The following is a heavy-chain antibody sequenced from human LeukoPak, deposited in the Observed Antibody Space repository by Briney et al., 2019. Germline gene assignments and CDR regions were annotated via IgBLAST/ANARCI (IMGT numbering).Heavy chain of an antibody. V-gene: IGHV1-69*13. CDR2: IIPIFGTA. D-gene: IGHD2-2*01. Sequence: SVKVSCKASGYTFTGYYMHWVRQAPGQGLEWMGGIIPIFGTANYARKFQDRVTITADESTSTAYMELSSLRSEDTAVYYCARDVRHRYCSSSSCYWGWLDPWGQGTLVTVSS. CDR1: GYTFTGYY. J-gene: IGHJ5*02. CDR3: ARDVRHRYCSSSSCYWGWLDP.